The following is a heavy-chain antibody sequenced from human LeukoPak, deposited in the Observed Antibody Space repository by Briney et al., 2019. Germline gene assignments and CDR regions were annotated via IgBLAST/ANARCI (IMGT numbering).Heavy chain of an antibody. CDR1: GFTFSNYA. CDR2: ISGSGGRT. CDR3: GSRSGTSDYALQQFDY. J-gene: IGHJ4*02. Sequence: GGSLRLSCAASGFTFSNYAMSWVRQAPGKGLEWVSVISGSGGRTHYEDPVKGRFTISRDNSKNALYLQMDSLRAEDTAVYYCGSRSGTSDYALQQFDYWGQGIQVTVSS. D-gene: IGHD3-10*01. V-gene: IGHV3-23*01.